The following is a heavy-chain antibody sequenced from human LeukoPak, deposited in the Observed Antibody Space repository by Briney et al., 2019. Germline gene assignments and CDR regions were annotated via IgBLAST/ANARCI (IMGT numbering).Heavy chain of an antibody. CDR2: INPSGGST. D-gene: IGHD3-10*02. J-gene: IGHJ3*02. CDR1: GYTFTSYY. V-gene: IGHV1-46*01. Sequence: GASVKVSCKASGYTFTSYYMHWVRQAPGQGLEWMGIINPSGGSTSYPQKFQGRVTMTRDTSISTAYMELSRPRSDDTAVYYCARTTFGEWAFDIWGQGTMVTVSS. CDR3: ARTTFGEWAFDI.